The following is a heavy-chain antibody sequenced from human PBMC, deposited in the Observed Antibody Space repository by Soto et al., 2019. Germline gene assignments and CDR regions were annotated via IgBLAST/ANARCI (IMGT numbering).Heavy chain of an antibody. D-gene: IGHD6-13*01. Sequence: VQLVESGGGVVQPGRSLRLSCAASGFTFSSYGMHWVRQAPGKGLEWVAVISYDGSNKYYADSVKGRFTISRDNSKNTLYLQMNSLRAEDTAVYYCAKDGRGAAGDYYYGMDVWGQGTTVTVSS. J-gene: IGHJ6*02. CDR2: ISYDGSNK. CDR1: GFTFSSYG. CDR3: AKDGRGAAGDYYYGMDV. V-gene: IGHV3-30*18.